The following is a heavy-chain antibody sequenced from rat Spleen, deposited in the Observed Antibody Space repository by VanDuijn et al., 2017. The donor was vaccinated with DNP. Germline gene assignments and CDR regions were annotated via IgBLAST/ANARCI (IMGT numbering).Heavy chain of an antibody. CDR1: GFTFSAYY. D-gene: IGHD1-1*01. CDR2: IGSPAYAP. J-gene: IGHJ2*01. Sequence: EVQLVESGGGLVQPGRSLKLSCAASGFTFSAYYVAWVRQAPAKGLEWVAYIGSPAYAPYYGDSVKGRFTISRDNAKSTLYLQMNSLRSEDMATYYCARGTVNDYWGQGVMVTVSS. CDR3: ARGTVNDY. V-gene: IGHV5-22*01.